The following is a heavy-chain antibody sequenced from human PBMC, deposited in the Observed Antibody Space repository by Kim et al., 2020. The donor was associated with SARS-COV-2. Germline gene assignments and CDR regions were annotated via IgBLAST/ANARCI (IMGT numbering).Heavy chain of an antibody. J-gene: IGHJ4*02. V-gene: IGHV4-4*02. CDR2: T. Sequence: TNYNPSLRSRVTISVDKAKNQFSLKLSSVTAADTAVYYCARGSDNYDLDYWGQGTLVTVSS. CDR3: ARGSDNYDLDY. D-gene: IGHD3-10*01.